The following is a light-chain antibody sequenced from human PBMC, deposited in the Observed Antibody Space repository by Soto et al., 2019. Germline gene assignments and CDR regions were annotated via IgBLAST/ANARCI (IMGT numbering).Light chain of an antibody. CDR1: SSDVGGYNY. CDR2: EVS. V-gene: IGLV2-14*01. J-gene: IGLJ1*01. Sequence: QSALTQPASVSGSPGQSITISCTGTSSDVGGYNYVSWYQQHPGKAPKLMIYEVSNRPSGVSNRFSGSKSDNTASLTISGLQAEDEADYYCSSYTSSSTPLDFGTGTKLTVL. CDR3: SSYTSSSTPLD.